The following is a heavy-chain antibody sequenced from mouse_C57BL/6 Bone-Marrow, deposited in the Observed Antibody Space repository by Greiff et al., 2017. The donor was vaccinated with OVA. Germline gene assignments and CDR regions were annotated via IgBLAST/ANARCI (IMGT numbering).Heavy chain of an antibody. V-gene: IGHV1-69*01. CDR1: GYTFTSYW. J-gene: IGHJ1*03. CDR2: IDPSDSYT. D-gene: IGHD1-1*02. Sequence: VQLQQPGAELVMPGASVKLSCKASGYTFTSYWMHWVKQRPGPGLEWIGEIDPSDSYTNYNQKFKGKSTLTVDKSSSTAYMQLSSLTSEDSAVYYCARRGGNWYFDVWGTGTTVTVSS. CDR3: ARRGGNWYFDV.